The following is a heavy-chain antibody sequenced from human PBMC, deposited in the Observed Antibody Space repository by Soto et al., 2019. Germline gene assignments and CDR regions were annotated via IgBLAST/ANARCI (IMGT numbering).Heavy chain of an antibody. D-gene: IGHD1-26*01. J-gene: IGHJ4*02. V-gene: IGHV3-23*01. CDR1: VFTFSSYD. Sequence: GGSLRRCCVDSVFTFSSYDMSWFRQAPGKGLEWVSAIGASGAGTYYAEYVKGRFTISRDNSKNTLYLQMNSLRAEDTAVYYCALRKTGSYFDYWGQGTLFTVSS. CDR2: IGASGAGT. CDR3: ALRKTGSYFDY.